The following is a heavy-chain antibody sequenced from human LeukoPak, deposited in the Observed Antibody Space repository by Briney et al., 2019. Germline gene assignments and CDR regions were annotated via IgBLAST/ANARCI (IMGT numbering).Heavy chain of an antibody. V-gene: IGHV2-70*11. CDR3: TRMGGSGTYYYFGMDV. CDR2: IDWDDDK. D-gene: IGHD6-25*01. CDR1: GFSLSTSGMS. Sequence: SGPALVKPTQTLTLTCTFSGFSLSTSGMSVSWIRQPPGKALEWLARIDWDDDKSYSTSLKTRLTISKDTSKNQVVLTMTNMDPVDTATYYCTRMGGSGTYYYFGMDVWGQGTTVTVSS. J-gene: IGHJ6*02.